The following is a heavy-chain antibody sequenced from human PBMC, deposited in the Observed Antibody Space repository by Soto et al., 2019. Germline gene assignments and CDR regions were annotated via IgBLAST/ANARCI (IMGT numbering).Heavy chain of an antibody. D-gene: IGHD3-3*01. CDR2: IYYSGNT. V-gene: IGHV4-59*13. Sequence: QAPLRESGPGLVKPSETLSLTCTVSGDSMSPFYWNWIRQSPVKGLEWIGYIYYSGNTNYNPSLKSRVAMSVDTSTNQFYLKLSAVTAADTAVYYCARGVYDYWSGYYAGSGLDVWGQGTTVIVSS. J-gene: IGHJ6*02. CDR3: ARGVYDYWSGYYAGSGLDV. CDR1: GDSMSPFY.